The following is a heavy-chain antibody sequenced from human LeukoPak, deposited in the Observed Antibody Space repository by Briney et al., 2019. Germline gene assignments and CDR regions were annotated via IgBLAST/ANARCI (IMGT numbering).Heavy chain of an antibody. V-gene: IGHV3-48*03. Sequence: PGGSLRLSCAASGFTFRSYAMNWVRQAPGKGLEWVSYTSSTGNTMYYADSVKGRFTISRDNANNSLYLQMNSLRVEDTSFYYCARGRGLYGMDVWGQGTTVTVSS. J-gene: IGHJ6*02. CDR3: ARGRGLYGMDV. CDR1: GFTFRSYA. CDR2: TSSTGNTM.